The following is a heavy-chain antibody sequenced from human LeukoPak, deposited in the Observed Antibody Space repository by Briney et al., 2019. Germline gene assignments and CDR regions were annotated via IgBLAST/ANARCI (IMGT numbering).Heavy chain of an antibody. CDR2: IYYSGST. CDR1: GYSISSRNW. D-gene: IGHD3-22*01. Sequence: PSETLSLTCAVSGYSISSRNWWGWIRQPPGKGLEWIGYIYYSGSTNYNPSLKSRVTMSVDTSKNQFSLKLSSVTALDTAVYYCARVKYHYDSSAYYYETNAFDFWGQGTMVTVSS. V-gene: IGHV4-28*06. CDR3: ARVKYHYDSSAYYYETNAFDF. J-gene: IGHJ3*01.